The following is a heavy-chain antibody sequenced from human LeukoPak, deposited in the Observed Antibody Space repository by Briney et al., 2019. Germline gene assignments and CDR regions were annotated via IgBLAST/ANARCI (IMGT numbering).Heavy chain of an antibody. D-gene: IGHD6-13*01. J-gene: IGHJ5*02. CDR1: GYTFTSYG. V-gene: IGHV1-18*01. CDR3: ARDARRAAAGTFDP. Sequence: ASVKVSCKASGYTFTSYGISWVRQAPGQGLEWMGWISAYNGNTNYAQKFQGRVTMTRDTSISTAYMELSRLRSDDTAVYYCARDARRAAAGTFDPWGQGTLVTVSS. CDR2: ISAYNGNT.